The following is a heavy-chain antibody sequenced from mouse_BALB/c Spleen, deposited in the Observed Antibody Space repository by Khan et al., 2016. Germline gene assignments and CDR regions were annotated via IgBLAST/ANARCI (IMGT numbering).Heavy chain of an antibody. Sequence: LVKTGASVKISCKASGYPFTGYYMHWVKQSHGKSLEWIGYISCFNGATTYNQRFKGKATFTVDTSSSTAYMQFNSLTSEDSAVSYCARSYDTYAVDYWGQGTSVTVSS. D-gene: IGHD2-3*01. CDR2: ISCFNGAT. V-gene: IGHV1S34*01. CDR1: GYPFTGYY. J-gene: IGHJ4*01. CDR3: ARSYDTYAVDY.